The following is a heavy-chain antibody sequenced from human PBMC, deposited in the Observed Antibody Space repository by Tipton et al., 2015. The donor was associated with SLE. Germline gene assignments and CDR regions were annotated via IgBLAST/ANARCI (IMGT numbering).Heavy chain of an antibody. Sequence: QVQLVQSGAEVKKPGASVKVSCKASGYIFTSRDINWVRQATGQGLEWMGWMNPNSGKTGYAEKFQGRVTMTRDTAISTAYMELSRLTSDDTAVYYCARGANWGSGDAFDVWGQGTVVTVSS. CDR2: MNPNSGKT. D-gene: IGHD7-27*01. CDR3: ARGANWGSGDAFDV. J-gene: IGHJ3*01. CDR1: GYIFTSRD. V-gene: IGHV1-8*01.